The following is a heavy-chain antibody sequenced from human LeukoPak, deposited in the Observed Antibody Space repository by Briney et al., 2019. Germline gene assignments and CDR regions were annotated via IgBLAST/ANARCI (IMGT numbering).Heavy chain of an antibody. CDR3: AKDKGYSSGWYLLDP. Sequence: XSGSCDNTYHADSVKGRFSLSRDNSNNTLYLQMNNLRAEDTAVYYCAKDKGYSSGWYLLDPWGQGTLVTVSS. V-gene: IGHV3-23*01. CDR2: XSGSCDNT. D-gene: IGHD6-19*01. J-gene: IGHJ5*02.